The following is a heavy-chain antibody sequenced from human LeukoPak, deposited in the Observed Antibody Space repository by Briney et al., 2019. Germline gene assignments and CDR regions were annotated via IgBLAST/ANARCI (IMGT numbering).Heavy chain of an antibody. CDR1: GDSMSSYY. D-gene: IGHD1-26*01. CDR3: ARHSGDYNRFDR. CDR2: IYYSGST. Sequence: SETLSLTCTVSGDSMSSYYWSWIRQPPGKGLEWIGYIYYSGSTNYNPSLKSRVTMSVDTSKNQFSLKLNSVTAADTAVYYCARHSGDYNRFDRWGQGTLVAVSS. J-gene: IGHJ5*02. V-gene: IGHV4-59*08.